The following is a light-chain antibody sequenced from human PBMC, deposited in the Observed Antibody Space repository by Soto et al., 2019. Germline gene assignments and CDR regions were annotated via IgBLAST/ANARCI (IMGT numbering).Light chain of an antibody. CDR1: SSDVGGYNY. V-gene: IGLV2-14*01. Sequence: QSVLTQPASVSGSPGQSITISCTGTSSDVGGYNYVSWYQQHPGKAPKLMIYDVSNRPSGVSNRFSGSKSGNTASLTISGRQAEDEAVYYCSSYTSRSTLVVFGGATQRTVL. CDR2: DVS. J-gene: IGLJ2*01. CDR3: SSYTSRSTLVV.